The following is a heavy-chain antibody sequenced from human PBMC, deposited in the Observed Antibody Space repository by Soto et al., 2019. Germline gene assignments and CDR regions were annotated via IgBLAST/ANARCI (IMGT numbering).Heavy chain of an antibody. CDR3: ARRGIVVVPAAIDYYYYMDV. D-gene: IGHD2-2*01. Sequence: ASVKVSCTASGYTFTSYAMHWVRQAPGQRLEWMGWINAGNGNTKYSQKFQGRVTITRDTSASTAYMELSSLRSEDTAVYYCARRGIVVVPAAIDYYYYMDVWGKGTTVTVSS. V-gene: IGHV1-3*01. J-gene: IGHJ6*03. CDR2: INAGNGNT. CDR1: GYTFTSYA.